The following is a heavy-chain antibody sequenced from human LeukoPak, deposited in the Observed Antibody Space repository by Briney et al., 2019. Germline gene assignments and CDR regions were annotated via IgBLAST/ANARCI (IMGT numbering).Heavy chain of an antibody. CDR3: ARAEYDSSLGFGY. J-gene: IGHJ4*02. D-gene: IGHD3-22*01. Sequence: GGSLRLSCAGSGFIVSSDYMSWVRQAPGEGLEWVSLITSGGSTYYADSVKGRFTISRDNSKNTLYLKMNRLRAEDTAVYYCARAEYDSSLGFGYWGQGTLVTVSP. CDR2: ITSGGST. V-gene: IGHV3-53*01. CDR1: GFIVSSDY.